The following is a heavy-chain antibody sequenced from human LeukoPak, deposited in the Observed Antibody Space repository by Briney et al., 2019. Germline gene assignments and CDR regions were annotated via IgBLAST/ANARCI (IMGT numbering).Heavy chain of an antibody. D-gene: IGHD2-15*01. J-gene: IGHJ4*02. Sequence: PGGSLRLSCAASGFTFSSYSMNWVRQAPGKGLEWVSSISSSSSYIYYADSVKGRFTISRDNAKNSLYLQMNGLRAEDTAVYYCVVVAVPYYFDYWGQGTLVTVSS. CDR2: ISSSSSYI. CDR1: GFTFSSYS. CDR3: VVVAVPYYFDY. V-gene: IGHV3-21*01.